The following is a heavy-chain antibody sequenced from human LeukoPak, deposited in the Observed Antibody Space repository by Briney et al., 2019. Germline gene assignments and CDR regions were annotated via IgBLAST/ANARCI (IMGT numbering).Heavy chain of an antibody. D-gene: IGHD6-13*01. CDR1: GGSISSGSYY. CDR3: ATHSSSWYTHGPYYYYYMDV. Sequence: SQTLSLTCTVSGGSISSGSYYWSWIRQPAGKGLEWIGRIYTSGSTNYNPSLKSRVTISVDTSKNQFSLKLSSVTAADTAVYYCATHSSSWYTHGPYYYYYMDVWGKGTTVTISS. J-gene: IGHJ6*03. V-gene: IGHV4-61*02. CDR2: IYTSGST.